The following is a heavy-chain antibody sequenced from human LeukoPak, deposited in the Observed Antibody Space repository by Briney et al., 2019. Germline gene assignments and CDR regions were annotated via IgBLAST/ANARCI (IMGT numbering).Heavy chain of an antibody. CDR3: ARIRRNSVYWYADDN. D-gene: IGHD5/OR15-5a*01. CDR1: GDSITSYY. CDR2: TSITAGT. V-gene: IGHV4-4*07. Sequence: SQTLSLTCTVSGDSITSYYWSWIRQPAGKGLEWIGRTSITAGTSYTPSLQSRVTMSVDASKNPFSLKLRSVTAADTAVYYCARIRRNSVYWYADDNWGQGTLVTVSS. J-gene: IGHJ4*02.